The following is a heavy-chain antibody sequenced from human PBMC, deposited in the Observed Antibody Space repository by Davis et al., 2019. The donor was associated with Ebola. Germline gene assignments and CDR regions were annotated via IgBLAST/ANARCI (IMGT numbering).Heavy chain of an antibody. CDR3: ARHPSRSGSLDF. D-gene: IGHD1-26*01. V-gene: IGHV5-10-1*01. CDR2: IDPSDSYT. CDR1: GYSFTNYW. J-gene: IGHJ4*02. Sequence: GESLKISCKGSGYSFTNYWITWVRQMPGKGLEWMGRIDPSDSYTNYSPSFQGHVTISADKSLSTAYLQWRSLKASDTAMYYCARHPSRSGSLDFWGQGTLVTVSS.